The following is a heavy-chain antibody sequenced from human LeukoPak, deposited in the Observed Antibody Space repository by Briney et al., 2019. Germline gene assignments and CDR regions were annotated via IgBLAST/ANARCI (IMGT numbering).Heavy chain of an antibody. CDR2: IIPIFGTA. D-gene: IGHD3-10*01. CDR1: GRTFTSYA. V-gene: IGHV1-69*13. J-gene: IGHJ4*02. CDR3: ARDYLGRSGRLDYFDY. Sequence: ASVKLSCKASGRTFTSYAISWVRQAPGQGLEWMGGIIPIFGTANYAQKFQGRVTITADESTSTAYMELSSLRSEDTAVYYCARDYLGRSGRLDYFDYWGQGTLVTVSS.